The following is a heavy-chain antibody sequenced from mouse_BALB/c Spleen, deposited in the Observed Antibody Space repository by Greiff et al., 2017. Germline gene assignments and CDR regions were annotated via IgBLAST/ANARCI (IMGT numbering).Heavy chain of an antibody. V-gene: IGHV2-6-7*01. CDR3: ARDQVYDGYYVHAMDY. J-gene: IGHJ4*01. CDR2: IWGDGST. Sequence: QVQLKESGPGLVAPSQSLSITCTVSGFSLTGYGVNWVRQPPGKGLEWLGMIWGDGSTDYNSALKSRLSISKDNSKSQVFLKMNSLQTDDTARYYCARDQVYDGYYVHAMDYWGQGTSVTVSS. D-gene: IGHD2-3*01. CDR1: GFSLTGYG.